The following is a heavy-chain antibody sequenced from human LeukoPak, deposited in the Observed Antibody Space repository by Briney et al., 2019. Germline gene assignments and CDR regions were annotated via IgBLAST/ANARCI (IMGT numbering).Heavy chain of an antibody. Sequence: SVKVSCKASGGTFSSYAISWVRQAPGQGLEWMGGIIPIFGTANYAQKFQGRVTITADESTSTAYMELSSLRSEDTAVYYCAREWRYYYDSSGYGVGWFDPWGQGTLVTVSS. CDR1: GGTFSSYA. J-gene: IGHJ5*02. V-gene: IGHV1-69*13. CDR3: AREWRYYYDSSGYGVGWFDP. D-gene: IGHD3-22*01. CDR2: IIPIFGTA.